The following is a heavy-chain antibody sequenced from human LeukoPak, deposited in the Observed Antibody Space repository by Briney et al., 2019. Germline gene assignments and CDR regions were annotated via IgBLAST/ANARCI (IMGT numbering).Heavy chain of an antibody. V-gene: IGHV3-48*02. J-gene: IGHJ4*02. CDR2: ISSSGGTI. CDR1: GFTFTNYN. D-gene: IGHD5-24*01. Sequence: GGSLILSCAASGFTFTNYNMNWVRQAPGRGLEWVSYISSSGGTIYYADSVKGRFTISRDNAQNSLYLQMNSLRDEDTAVYYCARASFQRWLQLGGDWGQGTLVTVSS. CDR3: ARASFQRWLQLGGD.